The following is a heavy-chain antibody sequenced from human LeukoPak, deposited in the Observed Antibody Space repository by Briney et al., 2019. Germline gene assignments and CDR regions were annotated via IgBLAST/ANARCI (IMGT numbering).Heavy chain of an antibody. CDR2: IYYSGST. CDR3: ARQWLVSPLFDY. V-gene: IGHV4-39*01. CDR1: GGSISSSSYY. D-gene: IGHD6-19*01. J-gene: IGHJ4*02. Sequence: SETLSLTCTVSGGSISSSSYYWGWIRQPPGKGLEWIGSIYYSGSTYYNPSLKSRVTISVDTSKNQFSLKLSSVTAADTAVYYCARQWLVSPLFDYWGQGTLVTVSS.